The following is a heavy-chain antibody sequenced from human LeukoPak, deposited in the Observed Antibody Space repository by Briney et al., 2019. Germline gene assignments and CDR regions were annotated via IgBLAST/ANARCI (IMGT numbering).Heavy chain of an antibody. Sequence: NTGGSLRLSCAASGFTFSRFTMNWVRQAPGKGLEWVSSITSTSSYIYYADSVKGRFTISRDNAKKSLYLQMNSLRAEDTALYYCARYGFYCSSTSCYIFDNWGQGTLVTVSS. D-gene: IGHD2-2*02. CDR3: ARYGFYCSSTSCYIFDN. CDR1: GFTFSRFT. J-gene: IGHJ4*02. V-gene: IGHV3-21*04. CDR2: ITSTSSYI.